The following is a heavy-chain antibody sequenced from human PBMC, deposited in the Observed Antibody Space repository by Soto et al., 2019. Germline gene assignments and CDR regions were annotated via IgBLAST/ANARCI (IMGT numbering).Heavy chain of an antibody. Sequence: QVQLQQWGAGLLKPSETLSLTCAVYGGSFSDYYWNWIRQPPGKGLEWIGEINHSGSNNYSPSLKSRATMSVDTSKNQFSLKLTFVTAADTAVYYCARGHGGSGNYYYDYWGQGILVTVSS. CDR3: ARGHGGSGNYYYDY. CDR1: GGSFSDYY. CDR2: INHSGSN. J-gene: IGHJ4*02. V-gene: IGHV4-34*01. D-gene: IGHD3-10*01.